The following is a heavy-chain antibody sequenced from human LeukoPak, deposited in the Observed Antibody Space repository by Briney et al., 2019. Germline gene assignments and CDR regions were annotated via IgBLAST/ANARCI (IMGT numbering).Heavy chain of an antibody. CDR3: ARAMDSRRLGYCSGGSCYANWFDP. D-gene: IGHD2-15*01. Sequence: SQTLSLTCAISGDSVSSNSAAWNWIRQSPSRGLEWLGRTYYKSKWYNDYAVSVKSRITINPDTSKNQFSLQLNSVTPEDTAVYYCARAMDSRRLGYCSGGSCYANWFDPWGQGTLVTVSS. V-gene: IGHV6-1*01. J-gene: IGHJ5*02. CDR2: TYYKSKWYN. CDR1: GDSVSSNSAA.